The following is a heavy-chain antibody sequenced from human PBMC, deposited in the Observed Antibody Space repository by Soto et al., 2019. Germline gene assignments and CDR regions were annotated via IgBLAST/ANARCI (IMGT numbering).Heavy chain of an antibody. CDR3: AGDPYYYGSAF. Sequence: QVQLVESGGGLVEPGGSLRLSCAASGFRFSDHYMTWIRQAPGKGLEWVSKISSSGTTMYSADSVKGRFTVSRDNAQNSRYLQMNSLRAEDTAVYYCAGDPYYYGSAFWGQGTLVTVSS. V-gene: IGHV3-11*01. J-gene: IGHJ4*02. CDR2: ISSSGTTM. CDR1: GFRFSDHY. D-gene: IGHD3-10*01.